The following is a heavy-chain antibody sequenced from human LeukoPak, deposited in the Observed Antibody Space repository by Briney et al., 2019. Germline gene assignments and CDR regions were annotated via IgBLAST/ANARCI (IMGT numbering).Heavy chain of an antibody. D-gene: IGHD2-21*01. V-gene: IGHV3-11*01. J-gene: IGHJ5*02. CDR3: ATAGLLGDIP. CDR2: INKNGKTI. CDR1: GFTFSDYY. Sequence: PGGSLRLSCAASGFTFSDYYMSWIRQAPGKGLEWLSYINKNGKTIYYADSVKGRFTISRDNARQSVYLQMNSLRAEDTAVYYCATAGLLGDIPWGQGTLVTVSS.